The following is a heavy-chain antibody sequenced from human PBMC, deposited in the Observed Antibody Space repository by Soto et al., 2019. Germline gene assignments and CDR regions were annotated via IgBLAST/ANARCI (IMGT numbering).Heavy chain of an antibody. D-gene: IGHD1-26*01. CDR2: TYYSGTS. V-gene: IGHV4-39*01. CDR3: ARHDEDSAYGIDY. J-gene: IGHJ6*02. CDR1: GGYIRSSTSY. Sequence: SETMCLTCTVAGGYIRSSTSYWGWVSKPPGKGLEWLGSTYYSGTSYYNPSLKSRVTISVDTSKNQFSLSLTSVTAADTAVYYCARHDEDSAYGIDYWGQGTTVTVSS.